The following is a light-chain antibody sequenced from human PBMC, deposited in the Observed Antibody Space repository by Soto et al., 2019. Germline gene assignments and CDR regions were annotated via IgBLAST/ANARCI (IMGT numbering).Light chain of an antibody. V-gene: IGKV1-27*01. CDR3: QKYTNVPA. J-gene: IGKJ4*01. Sequence: DIQMTQSPSSLSASVGDRVTITCRASQGISNYLAWYQQIPGKVPKLLISAASTLQSGVPSRFSCSGSGTHFTLNISSLQPEDVATYYCQKYTNVPAFGGGTKVEIK. CDR2: AAS. CDR1: QGISNY.